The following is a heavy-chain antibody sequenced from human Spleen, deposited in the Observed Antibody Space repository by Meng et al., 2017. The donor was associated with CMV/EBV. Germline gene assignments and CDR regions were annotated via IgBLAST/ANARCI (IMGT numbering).Heavy chain of an antibody. J-gene: IGHJ4*02. Sequence: ASVKVSCKASGYTFTSYGISWVRQATGEGLEWMGWISAYNGNTNYAQKLQGRVTMTTDTSTSTAYMAPRSLTFDDPALYYCARGHDPNLPYWGQGTLVTVSS. CDR2: ISAYNGNT. CDR1: GYTFTSYG. D-gene: IGHD1-1*01. CDR3: ARGHDPNLPY. V-gene: IGHV1-18*01.